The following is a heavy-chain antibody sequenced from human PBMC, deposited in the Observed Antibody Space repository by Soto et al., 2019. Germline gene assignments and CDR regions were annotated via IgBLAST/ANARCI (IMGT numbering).Heavy chain of an antibody. CDR1: GYTFTSYY. CDR2: INPSGTTT. J-gene: IGHJ6*02. Sequence: QVQLVQSGAEGKKPGASVKVSCKASGYTFTSYYIHWVRQAPGQGLEWMGIINPSGTTTDYAQKFQGRVTMTRDTCTSTYYMALSILRSEDTAVYYGARPQIASDIYYGMDVWGQGTTVTVSS. CDR3: ARPQIASDIYYGMDV. D-gene: IGHD2-2*01. V-gene: IGHV1-46*01.